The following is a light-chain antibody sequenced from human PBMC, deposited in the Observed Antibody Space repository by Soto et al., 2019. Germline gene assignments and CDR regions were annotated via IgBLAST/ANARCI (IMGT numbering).Light chain of an antibody. CDR1: SSDIGGYNS. J-gene: IGLJ2*01. Sequence: QSALTQPPSASGSPGQSVTISCTGTSSDIGGYNSVSWYQHSPGKAPKLILYGGSHRPSGVPGRFSGSKSGNTASLTVSGLQAEDDGDYYCSSYAGNHVLAFGGGTKLTVL. CDR3: SSYAGNHVLA. CDR2: GGS. V-gene: IGLV2-8*01.